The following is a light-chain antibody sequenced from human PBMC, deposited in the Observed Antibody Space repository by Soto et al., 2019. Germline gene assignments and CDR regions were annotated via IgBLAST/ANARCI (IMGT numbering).Light chain of an antibody. V-gene: IGKV1-5*03. J-gene: IGKJ5*01. CDR3: QQYGQWPIT. Sequence: DIQMTQSPSPLSGSVGDRVTITCQASQTISSWLAWYQQKPGKAPNLLIYKASSLKNGVPSRFSGSGSGTECTLTISSLQPEDVATYYCQQYGQWPITLGQGTRLEIK. CDR1: QTISSW. CDR2: KAS.